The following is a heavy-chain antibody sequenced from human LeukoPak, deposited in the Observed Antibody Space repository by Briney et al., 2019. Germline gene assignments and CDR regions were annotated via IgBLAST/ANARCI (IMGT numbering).Heavy chain of an antibody. Sequence: GASVKVSCKASGYTFTGYYMHWVRQAPGQGLEWMGWINPNSGGTNYAQKFQGRVTMTRDTSISTACMELSRLRSDDTAVYYCARAVYYYYYMDVWGKGTTVTVSS. CDR1: GYTFTGYY. V-gene: IGHV1-2*02. CDR2: INPNSGGT. CDR3: ARAVYYYYYMDV. J-gene: IGHJ6*03.